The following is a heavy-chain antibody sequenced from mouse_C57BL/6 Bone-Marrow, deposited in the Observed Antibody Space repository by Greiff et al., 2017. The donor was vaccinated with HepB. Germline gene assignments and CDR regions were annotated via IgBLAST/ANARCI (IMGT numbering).Heavy chain of an antibody. CDR2: IYPGDGDT. V-gene: IGHV1-82*01. D-gene: IGHD4-1*01. Sequence: VNVVESGPELVKPGASVKISCKASGYAFSSSWMNWVKQRPGKGLEWIGRIYPGDGDTNYNGKFKGKATLTADKSSSTAYMQLSSLTSEDSAVYFCAGPRTGTTFDYWGQGTTLTVSS. CDR3: AGPRTGTTFDY. J-gene: IGHJ2*01. CDR1: GYAFSSSW.